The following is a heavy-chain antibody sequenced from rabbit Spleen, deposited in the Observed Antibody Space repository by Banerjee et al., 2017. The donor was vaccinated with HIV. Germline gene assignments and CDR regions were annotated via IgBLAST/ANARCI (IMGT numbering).Heavy chain of an antibody. CDR3: ARDTASSFSSYGMDL. CDR1: GFSFSSSDY. V-gene: IGHV1S40*01. Sequence: QSLEESGGDLVKPGASLTLTCTASGFSFSSSDYICWVRQAPGKGLEWISCIAGSSSGFTYSATWAKGRFTCSKTSSTTVTLQVTSLTVADTATYFCARDTASSFSSYGMDLWGPGTLVTVS. J-gene: IGHJ6*01. CDR2: IAGSSSGFT. D-gene: IGHD8-1*01.